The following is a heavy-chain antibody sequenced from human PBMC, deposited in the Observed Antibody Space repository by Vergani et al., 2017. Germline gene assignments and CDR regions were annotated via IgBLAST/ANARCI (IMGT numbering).Heavy chain of an antibody. CDR2: ISAYKGNT. V-gene: IGHV1-18*04. D-gene: IGHD5-24*01. J-gene: IGHJ4*02. Sequence: QVQLVQSGAEVKKPGASVKVSCKASGYTFTSYGISWVRQAPGQGLEWMGWISAYKGNTNYAQKLQGRVTMTTDTSTSTAYMELRSLRSDDTAVYYCAREGRVLEMATISHFDYWGQGTLVTVSS. CDR3: AREGRVLEMATISHFDY. CDR1: GYTFTSYG.